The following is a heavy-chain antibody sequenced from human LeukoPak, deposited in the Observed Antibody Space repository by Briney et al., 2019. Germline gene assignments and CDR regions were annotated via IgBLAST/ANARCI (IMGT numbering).Heavy chain of an antibody. J-gene: IGHJ4*02. CDR3: AKDRPNYYGSNGHYYKLNGDC. CDR1: GFTFSSYA. CDR2: ITSSGAAT. Sequence: PGGSLRLSCAASGFTFSSYAMSWVRQAPGKGLEWVSSITSSGAATYYADSVKGRFTISRDNSDNTLYLQMHSLRAEDTAVYYCAKDRPNYYGSNGHYYKLNGDCWGQGTLVTVSS. V-gene: IGHV3-23*01. D-gene: IGHD3-22*01.